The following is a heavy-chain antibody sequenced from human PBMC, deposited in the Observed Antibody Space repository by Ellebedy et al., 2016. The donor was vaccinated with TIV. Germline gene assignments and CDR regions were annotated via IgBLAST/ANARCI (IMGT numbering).Heavy chain of an antibody. J-gene: IGHJ6*02. CDR2: IYSGGST. V-gene: IGHV3-53*01. CDR1: GFTVSSNY. CDR3: ARRPNYYGMDV. D-gene: IGHD6-6*01. Sequence: GESLKISCAASGFTVSSNYMSWVRQAPGKGLEWVSVIYSGGSTYYADSVKGRFTISRDNSKNTLYLQMNRLRAEDTAVYYCARRPNYYGMDVWGQGTTVTVSS.